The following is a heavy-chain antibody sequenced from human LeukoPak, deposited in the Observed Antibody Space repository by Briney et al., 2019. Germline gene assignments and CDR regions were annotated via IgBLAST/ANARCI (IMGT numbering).Heavy chain of an antibody. J-gene: IGHJ4*02. CDR1: GFTVSSNS. Sequence: PGGSLRLSCTVSGFTVSSNSMSWVRQAPGKGLEWVSFIYSDNTHYSDSVKGRFTISRDNSKNTLYLQMNSLRAEDTAVYYCAKDYEEYQLLPPTFDYWGQGTLVTVSS. V-gene: IGHV3-66*03. CDR2: IYSDNT. CDR3: AKDYEEYQLLPPTFDY. D-gene: IGHD2-2*01.